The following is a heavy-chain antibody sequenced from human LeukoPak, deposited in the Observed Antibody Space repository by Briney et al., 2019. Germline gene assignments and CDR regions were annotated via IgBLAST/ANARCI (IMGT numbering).Heavy chain of an antibody. CDR3: ARDSNWNYDY. J-gene: IGHJ4*02. CDR1: GASIRSYY. D-gene: IGHD1-7*01. Sequence: SETLSLTCTVSGASIRSYYWSWIRQPPGKGLECIGYIYYSGSTNYNPSLKSRVTISVDTSKNQFSLKLTSVTPADTAVYYCARDSNWNYDYWGQGTLVTVSS. CDR2: IYYSGST. V-gene: IGHV4-59*01.